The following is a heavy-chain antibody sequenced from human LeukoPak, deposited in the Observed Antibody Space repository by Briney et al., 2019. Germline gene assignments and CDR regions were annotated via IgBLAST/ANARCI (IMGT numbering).Heavy chain of an antibody. CDR2: IIPIFGTA. V-gene: IGHV1-69*13. J-gene: IGHJ6*03. CDR3: ARSFGYCSSTSCYSMDV. D-gene: IGHD2-2*01. CDR1: GGTFSSYA. Sequence: SVKVSCKASGGTFSSYAISWVRQAPGQGLEWMGGIIPIFGTANYAQKFQGRVTITADESTSTAYMELSSVRSEDTAVYYCARSFGYCSSTSCYSMDVWGKGTTVTVSS.